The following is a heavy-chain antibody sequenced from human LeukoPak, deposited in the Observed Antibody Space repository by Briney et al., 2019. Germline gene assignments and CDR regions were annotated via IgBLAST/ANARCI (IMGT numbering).Heavy chain of an antibody. J-gene: IGHJ6*02. CDR2: INPNSGGT. CDR3: ARVRIGQQLDKYYYYAMDV. Sequence: ASVRVSCKASGYTFTDYYMHWVRQAPGQGLEWMGWINPNSGGTNYAQKSQGRVTMTTDTSISTAYMEVSRLRSDDTAVYYCARVRIGQQLDKYYYYAMDVWGQGTTVTVSS. CDR1: GYTFTDYY. V-gene: IGHV1-2*02. D-gene: IGHD6-13*01.